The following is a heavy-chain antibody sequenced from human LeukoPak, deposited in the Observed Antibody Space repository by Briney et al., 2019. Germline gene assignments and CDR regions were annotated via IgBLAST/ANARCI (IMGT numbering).Heavy chain of an antibody. V-gene: IGHV3-53*01. CDR2: IYSGSNT. J-gene: IGHJ4*02. D-gene: IGHD6-25*01. Sequence: GGSLRLSCAASGFTFDDYGMTWVRQAPGKGLEWVSVIYSGSNTYYADSVKGRFTISRDNSRNTLYLQMNSLRAEDTAVYYCASYPATGAYFDYWGQGTLVTVSS. CDR1: GFTFDDYG. CDR3: ASYPATGAYFDY.